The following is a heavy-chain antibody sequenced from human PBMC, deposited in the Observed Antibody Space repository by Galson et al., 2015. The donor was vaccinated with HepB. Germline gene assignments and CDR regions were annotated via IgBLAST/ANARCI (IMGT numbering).Heavy chain of an antibody. D-gene: IGHD5-12*01. CDR3: ARDGYSGYGFDI. CDR2: ISYDGSSQ. CDR1: GFTFSSYA. J-gene: IGHJ3*02. Sequence: SLRLSCAASGFTFSSYAMHWVRQAPGKGLEWVALISYDGSSQYSADSVKGRITISRDTSKNTLYLQMNSLRAEDTAVYYCARDGYSGYGFDIWGQGTMVTVSS. V-gene: IGHV3-30-3*01.